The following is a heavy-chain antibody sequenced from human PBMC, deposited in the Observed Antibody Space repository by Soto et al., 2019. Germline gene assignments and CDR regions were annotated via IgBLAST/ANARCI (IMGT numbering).Heavy chain of an antibody. CDR1: GTSFGTYY. CDR3: AREGGGYRFDY. D-gene: IGHD1-26*01. V-gene: IGHV4-59*01. Sequence: QVRLQESGPGLVKPSETLSLTCAVSGTSFGTYYWSWIRQPPGKGLEWIGYIFYSGHLKYNPSLKSRLTISVDPPKNQLSLRLTSVTAADTALYYCAREGGGYRFDYWGQGALVTVSS. CDR2: IFYSGHL. J-gene: IGHJ4*02.